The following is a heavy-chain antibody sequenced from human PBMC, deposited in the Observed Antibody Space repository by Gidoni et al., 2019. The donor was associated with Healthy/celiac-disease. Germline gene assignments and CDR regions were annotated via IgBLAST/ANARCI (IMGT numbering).Heavy chain of an antibody. CDR3: AKNYYDRSGYAPTADY. CDR1: GYNVSSYA. J-gene: IGHJ4*02. D-gene: IGHD3-22*01. V-gene: IGHV3-23*01. CDR2: ICGSGGST. Sequence: EVQLLESGGGGVQPGGSLRLSGAASGYNVSSYAMSWVRQAPGKGLEWVSAICGSGGSTYYADSVKGRFTISRDNSKNTLYLQMNSLRAEDTAVYYCAKNYYDRSGYAPTADYWGQGTLVTVSS.